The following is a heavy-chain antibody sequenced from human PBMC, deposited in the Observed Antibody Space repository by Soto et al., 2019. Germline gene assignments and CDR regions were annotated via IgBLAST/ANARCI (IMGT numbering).Heavy chain of an antibody. CDR1: GGSFSGYY. CDR3: ATLYSGSYYWFDP. D-gene: IGHD1-26*01. V-gene: IGHV4-34*01. Sequence: PSETLSLTCAVYGGSFSGYYWSWIRQPPGKGLEWIGEINRSGSTNYNPSLKSRVTISVDTSKNQFSLKLSSVTAADTAVYYCATLYSGSYYWFDPWGQGTLVTVSS. CDR2: INRSGST. J-gene: IGHJ5*02.